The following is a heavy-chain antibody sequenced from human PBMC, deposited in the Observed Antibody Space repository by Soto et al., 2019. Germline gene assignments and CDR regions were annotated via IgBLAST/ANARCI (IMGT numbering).Heavy chain of an antibody. CDR3: ARQEATTVGYFDY. CDR1: GFTFSGYY. D-gene: IGHD5-12*01. V-gene: IGHV3-11*06. J-gene: IGHJ4*02. Sequence: GGSLRLSCAASGFTFSGYYMSWIRHAPGKGLEWVSYISSSSSYTRFADSVKGRFTISRDNAKKLLYLQMNSLRDEDTAVYYCARQEATTVGYFDYWGQGTLVTVSS. CDR2: ISSSSSYT.